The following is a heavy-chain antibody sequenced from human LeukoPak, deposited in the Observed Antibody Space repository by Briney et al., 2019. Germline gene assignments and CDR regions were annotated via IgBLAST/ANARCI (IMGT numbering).Heavy chain of an antibody. CDR1: GGSISSSNW. V-gene: IGHV4-4*02. CDR3: ARGPGGYSSSWYSEN. D-gene: IGHD6-13*01. J-gene: IGHJ4*02. Sequence: SGTLSLTCAVSGGSISSSNWWSWVRQPPGKGLEWIGEIYHSGSTNYNPSLKSRVTISVDKSKNQFSLKLSSVTAADTAVYYCARGPGGYSSSWYSENWGQGTLVTVSS. CDR2: IYHSGST.